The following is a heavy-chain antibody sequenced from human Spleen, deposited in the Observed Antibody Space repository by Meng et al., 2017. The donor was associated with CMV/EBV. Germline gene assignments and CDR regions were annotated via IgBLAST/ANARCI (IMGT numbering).Heavy chain of an antibody. Sequence: SGYTFTDYGGSWVRQAPGQGLEWMGWISGYNGNTNYPQKLQGRVTMTTDTSTRTAYMELRSLKSDDTAVYFCAREHWVRPGRDAFDIWGQGTMVTVSS. J-gene: IGHJ3*02. CDR2: ISGYNGNT. CDR1: GYTFTDYG. V-gene: IGHV1-18*01. CDR3: AREHWVRPGRDAFDI. D-gene: IGHD3-10*01.